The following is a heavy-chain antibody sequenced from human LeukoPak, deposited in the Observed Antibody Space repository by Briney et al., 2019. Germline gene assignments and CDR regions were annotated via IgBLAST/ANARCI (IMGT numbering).Heavy chain of an antibody. CDR2: INHNGNT. J-gene: IGHJ3*02. CDR3: ARHGLVAARHAFDI. CDR1: YVSFSGYY. Sequence: SETLSLTCTVFYVSFSGYYWTWIRQPPGKGLEWIAEINHNGNTNYNPSLKSRVTISVDTSKDQFSLKLSSVTAADTAVYYCARHGLVAARHAFDIWGQGTMVTVSS. D-gene: IGHD6-6*01. V-gene: IGHV4-34*01.